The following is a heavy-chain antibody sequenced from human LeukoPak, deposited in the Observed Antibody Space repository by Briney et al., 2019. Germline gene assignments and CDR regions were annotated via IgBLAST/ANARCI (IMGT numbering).Heavy chain of an antibody. V-gene: IGHV1-2*02. D-gene: IGHD3-22*01. CDR2: INPNSGGT. CDR3: ARATIADSSTYYIDY. J-gene: IGHJ4*02. CDR1: GYTFSDYY. Sequence: ASVKVSCKASGYTFSDYYMNWVRQAPGQGLEWMGWINPNSGGTNYAQKFQGRVTMTRDMSISTAYMEVSRLTSDDTVVYYCARATIADSSTYYIDYWGLGTLVTVSS.